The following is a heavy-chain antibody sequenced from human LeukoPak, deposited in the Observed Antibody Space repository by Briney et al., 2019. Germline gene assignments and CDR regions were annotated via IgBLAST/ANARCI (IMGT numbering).Heavy chain of an antibody. CDR3: ARATAGTVMAVDY. D-gene: IGHD6-13*01. V-gene: IGHV3-53*01. Sequence: GGSLRLSCAASGFTVSSNYMSWVRQAPGKGLEWVSVIYSGGITYYADSVKGRFTISRDNSKNTLYLQMNSLRAEDTAVYYCARATAGTVMAVDYWGQGTLVTVS. J-gene: IGHJ4*02. CDR1: GFTVSSNY. CDR2: IYSGGIT.